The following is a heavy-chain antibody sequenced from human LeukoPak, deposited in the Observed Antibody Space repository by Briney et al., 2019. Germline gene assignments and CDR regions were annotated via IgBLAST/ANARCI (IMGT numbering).Heavy chain of an antibody. Sequence: GGSLRLSCAASGFTFSYAMSWVRQAPGKGLEWVSAISGSGGSTYYADPVRGRFTISRDNSKNTLYLQMNSLRAEDTALYYCAKDIRDNIAAAYDIWGQGTMVTVSS. D-gene: IGHD6-13*01. V-gene: IGHV3-23*01. CDR2: ISGSGGST. CDR3: AKDIRDNIAAAYDI. J-gene: IGHJ3*02. CDR1: GFTFSYA.